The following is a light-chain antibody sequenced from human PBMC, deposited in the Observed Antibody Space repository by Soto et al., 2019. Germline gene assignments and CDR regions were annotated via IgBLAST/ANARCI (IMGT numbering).Light chain of an antibody. Sequence: QSSLTQPASVSGSPGQSITISCTGTRSDVGYYNYVSWYQHHPGKVPKLMIYEVSNRPSGVSNRFSGSKSGNTASLTISGLQAEDEADYYCSSYTTSSTQVFGGGTQLTVL. V-gene: IGLV2-14*01. J-gene: IGLJ3*02. CDR3: SSYTTSSTQV. CDR2: EVS. CDR1: RSDVGYYNY.